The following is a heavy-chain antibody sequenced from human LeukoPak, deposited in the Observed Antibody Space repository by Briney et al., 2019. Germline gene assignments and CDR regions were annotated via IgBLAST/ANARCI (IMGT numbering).Heavy chain of an antibody. Sequence: GASVKVSCKASGGTFSSYAISWVRQAPGQGLEWMGGIIPIFGTANYAQKFQGRVTITADKSTSTAYMELSSLRSEDTAVYYCARAGSSGYYYPGDYWGQGTLVTVSS. V-gene: IGHV1-69*06. D-gene: IGHD3-22*01. J-gene: IGHJ4*02. CDR1: GGTFSSYA. CDR3: ARAGSSGYYYPGDY. CDR2: IIPIFGTA.